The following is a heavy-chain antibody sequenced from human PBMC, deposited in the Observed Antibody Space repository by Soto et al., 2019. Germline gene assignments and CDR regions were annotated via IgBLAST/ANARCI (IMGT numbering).Heavy chain of an antibody. Sequence: GASVKVSCKASGYTFTGYYMHWVRQAPGQGLEWMGWINPNSGGTNYAQKFQGRVTMTRDMSTSTAYMELSSLRSEDTAVYYCAATPYSSSWYDNFDYWGQGTLVTVSS. CDR2: INPNSGGT. CDR1: GYTFTGYY. V-gene: IGHV1-2*02. D-gene: IGHD6-13*01. J-gene: IGHJ4*02. CDR3: AATPYSSSWYDNFDY.